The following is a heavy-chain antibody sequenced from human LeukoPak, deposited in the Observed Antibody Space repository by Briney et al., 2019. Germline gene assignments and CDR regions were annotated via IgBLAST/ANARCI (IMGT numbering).Heavy chain of an antibody. D-gene: IGHD6-13*01. CDR3: ARSNSSSWHYFDY. J-gene: IGHJ4*02. Sequence: PGGSLRLSCAASGFTFGDYTMHWVRQVPGKGLEWVTVMSYDGSLKYYVASVRGRFAISRDNSRNTLYLQMNSLRTEDTAVYYCARSNSSSWHYFDYWGQGTLVTVSS. CDR2: MSYDGSLK. CDR1: GFTFGDYT. V-gene: IGHV3-30*09.